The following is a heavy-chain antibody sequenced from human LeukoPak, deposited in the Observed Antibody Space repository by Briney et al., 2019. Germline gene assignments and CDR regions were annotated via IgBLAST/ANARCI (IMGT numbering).Heavy chain of an antibody. CDR2: INPNSGGT. CDR1: GYTFTGYY. CDR3: ARDRSSLYNGNYAF. J-gene: IGHJ4*02. D-gene: IGHD5-12*01. Sequence: GASVKVSCKASGYTFTGYYMHWVRQAPGQGLEWMGWINPNSGGTSYAAKFRGRVTLTRDTSTTTSYMDLSSLTSDDTAVYYCARDRSSLYNGNYAFWGQGTLVTVSS. V-gene: IGHV1-2*02.